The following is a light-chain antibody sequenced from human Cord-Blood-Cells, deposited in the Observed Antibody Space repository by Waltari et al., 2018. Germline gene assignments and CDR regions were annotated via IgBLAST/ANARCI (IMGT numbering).Light chain of an antibody. CDR2: EGS. CDR3: CSYAGSSTFV. CDR1: SSDVGSYTL. Sequence: QSALTHPASLSGSPGQSITISCTGTSSDVGSYTLVSRYQQHPGKPPKLMIYEGSKRPSGVSNRFSGSKAGNTASLTISGLQAEDEADYYCCSYAGSSTFVFGGGTKLTVL. V-gene: IGLV2-23*03. J-gene: IGLJ3*02.